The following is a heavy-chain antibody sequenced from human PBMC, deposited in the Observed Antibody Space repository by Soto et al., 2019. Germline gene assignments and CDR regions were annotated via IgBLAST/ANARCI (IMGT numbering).Heavy chain of an antibody. Sequence: ASAKVSCKASGYTFTNYAISWVRQAPGQGLEWMCWINVYNGNTKYAQKVQCRVTMTTDTSTSTAYMELRSLRSDDTAVYYCARGLGSGSYYNQYNWFDPWG. J-gene: IGHJ5*02. V-gene: IGHV1-18*01. CDR2: INVYNGNT. CDR3: ARGLGSGSYYNQYNWFDP. CDR1: GYTFTNYA. D-gene: IGHD3-10*02.